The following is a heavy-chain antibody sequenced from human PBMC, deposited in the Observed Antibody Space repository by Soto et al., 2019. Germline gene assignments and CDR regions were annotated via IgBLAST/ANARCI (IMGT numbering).Heavy chain of an antibody. CDR2: MYPSGSS. CDR1: GGSISSPNW. V-gene: IGHV4-4*02. CDR3: AREGFDHRTDY. Sequence: QVQLQESGPGLVKPSDTLSLTCAVSGGSISSPNWWSWYRQPPGKGLEWIGEMYPSGSSNRNPSLNSRVTISLDTSKNDFSLKLTSLTAADTAMYYCAREGFDHRTDYWGQGIPVTVSS. J-gene: IGHJ4*02.